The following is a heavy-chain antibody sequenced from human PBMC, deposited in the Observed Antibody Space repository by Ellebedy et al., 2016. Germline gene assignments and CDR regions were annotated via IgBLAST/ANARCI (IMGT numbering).Heavy chain of an antibody. J-gene: IGHJ4*02. V-gene: IGHV4-39*07. D-gene: IGHD3-9*01. CDR3: ARDTWYYHILTANFDS. CDR1: GGSISSYY. CDR2: IYYSGST. Sequence: SETLSLXXTVSGGSISSYYWGWIRQPPGKGLEWIGSIYYSGSTYYNPSLKSRVTISVDTSKSQFSLRLSSVTAADSAVYYCARDTWYYHILTANFDSWGQGTLVTVSS.